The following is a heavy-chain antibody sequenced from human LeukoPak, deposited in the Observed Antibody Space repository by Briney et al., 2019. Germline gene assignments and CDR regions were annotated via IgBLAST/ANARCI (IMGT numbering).Heavy chain of an antibody. CDR1: GGTFSSYA. Sequence: ASVKVSCKASGGTFSSYAISWVRQAPGQGLEWMGGIIPIFGTANYAQKFQGRVTITTDESTSTAYMELSSLRSEDTAAYYCARGYYDILTGYYRSDFDYWGQGTLVTVSS. CDR2: IIPIFGTA. D-gene: IGHD3-9*01. J-gene: IGHJ4*02. CDR3: ARGYYDILTGYYRSDFDY. V-gene: IGHV1-69*05.